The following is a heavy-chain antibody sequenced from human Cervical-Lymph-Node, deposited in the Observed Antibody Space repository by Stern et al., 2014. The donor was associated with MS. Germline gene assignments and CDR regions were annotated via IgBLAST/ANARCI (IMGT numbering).Heavy chain of an antibody. CDR1: GYTFISHG. J-gene: IGHJ3*02. V-gene: IGHV1-18*01. CDR2: ISPYNGNS. Sequence: QVQLVQSGAVLKKPGASMKVSCKASGYTFISHGISWVRQAAGQGLEWMGWISPYNGNSNYAQKFQDRVTMTTDTSTNTAYLELRGLRSDDTAMYYCSRSASDAFDIWGQGTMVTVSS. D-gene: IGHD3-16*01. CDR3: SRSASDAFDI.